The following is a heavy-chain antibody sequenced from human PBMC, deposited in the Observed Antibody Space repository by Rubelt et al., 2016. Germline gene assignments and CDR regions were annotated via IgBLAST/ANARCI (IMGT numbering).Heavy chain of an antibody. J-gene: IGHJ1*01. CDR2: ISSSSRYI. CDR3: ARDPFIAAAVGYFQH. V-gene: IGHV3-21*01. Sequence: GKGLEWVSSISSSSRYIYYADSVKGRFTISRDNAKNSLYLQMNSLRAEDTAVYYCARDPFIAAAVGYFQHWGQGTLVTVSS. D-gene: IGHD6-13*01.